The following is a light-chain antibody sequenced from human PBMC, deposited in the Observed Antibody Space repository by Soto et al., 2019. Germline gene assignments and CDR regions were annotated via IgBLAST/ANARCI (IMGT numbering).Light chain of an antibody. CDR3: GSYAGSYTYV. V-gene: IGLV2-11*01. CDR2: DVS. CDR1: SSDVGGYNY. Sequence: QSVLTQPRSVSGSPGQSVTISCTGTSSDVGGYNYVSWYQQHPGKAPKLMIYDVSKRPSGVPDRFSGSKSGNTASLTISGLQAEDEADYYCGSYAGSYTYVFGTGTKVTV. J-gene: IGLJ1*01.